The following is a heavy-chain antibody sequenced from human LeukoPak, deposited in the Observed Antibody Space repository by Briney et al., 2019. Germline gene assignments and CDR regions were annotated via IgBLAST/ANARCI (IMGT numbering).Heavy chain of an antibody. D-gene: IGHD2/OR15-2a*01. J-gene: IGHJ4*02. CDR2: IRGNAANT. CDR3: ARERLGNGAGHYFANI. Sequence: PGESLRLSCAASGFTFSSYAMNWVRQAPGKGLEGVSGIRGNAANTYYADSVKGRFAISRDTSNTVYLQMNCLRAEDTDVYFCARERLGNGAGHYFANIRGQGALGIVSS. CDR1: GFTFSSYA. V-gene: IGHV3-23*01.